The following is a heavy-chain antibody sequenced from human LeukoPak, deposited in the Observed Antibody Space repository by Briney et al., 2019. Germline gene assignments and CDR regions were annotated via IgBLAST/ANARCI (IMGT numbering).Heavy chain of an antibody. CDR3: AKALISSTYYFDV. D-gene: IGHD2-15*01. CDR2: ISNSGVNT. J-gene: IGHJ2*01. V-gene: IGHV3-23*01. CDR1: GFTFSSYG. Sequence: PGGSLRLSCAASGFTFSSYGMNWVRQAPGKGLEWVSAISNSGVNTYYADSVRGRFIISRDNSKNTLYLQMNSLRAEATAIYYCAKALISSTYYFDVWGRGTLVTVSS.